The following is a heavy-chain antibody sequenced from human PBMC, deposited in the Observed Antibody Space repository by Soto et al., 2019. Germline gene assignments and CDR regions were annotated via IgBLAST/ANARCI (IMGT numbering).Heavy chain of an antibody. CDR2: IFHDGTA. V-gene: IGHV4-4*02. Sequence: PLETLSLTCAVSGVSLTSGNWWTWVRQSPQRGLEYIGEIFHDGTANYYPSFERRVAMSVDTSRNQFSLKLTSVTAADTAVYFCARLVYDTRLNYMYFDFWGPGTLVTVSS. J-gene: IGHJ4*02. CDR1: GVSLTSGNW. CDR3: ARLVYDTRLNYMYFDF. D-gene: IGHD3-10*01.